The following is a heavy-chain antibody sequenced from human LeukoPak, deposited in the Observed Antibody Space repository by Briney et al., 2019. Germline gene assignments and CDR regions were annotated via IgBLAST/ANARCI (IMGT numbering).Heavy chain of an antibody. D-gene: IGHD5-18*01. CDR3: AGRGYSYFDY. CDR1: GGSISSSSYY. J-gene: IGHJ4*02. V-gene: IGHV4-39*07. CDR2: IYYSGSS. Sequence: SETLSLTCTVSGGSISSSSYYWGWIRQPLGKGLEWIGSIYYSGSSYYNPSLKSRATISVDTSKNQFSLKLSSVTAADTAVYYCAGRGYSYFDYWGQGTLVTVSS.